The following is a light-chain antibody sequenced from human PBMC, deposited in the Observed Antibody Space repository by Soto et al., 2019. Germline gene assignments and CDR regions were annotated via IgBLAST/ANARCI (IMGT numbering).Light chain of an antibody. V-gene: IGKV3-20*01. CDR3: QQYNSY. Sequence: EILLTQSPATLSLSPGERATLSCRASQSVSNNYLAWYQQKPGQAPRLLIYGASNRATGIPDRFSGSGSGTEFTLTISSLQPDDFATYYCQQYNSYFGGGTKVDIK. CDR1: QSVSNNY. J-gene: IGKJ4*01. CDR2: GAS.